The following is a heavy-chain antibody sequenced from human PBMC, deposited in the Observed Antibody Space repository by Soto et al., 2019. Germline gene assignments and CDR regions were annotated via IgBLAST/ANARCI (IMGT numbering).Heavy chain of an antibody. CDR2: IIPMFGTA. V-gene: IGHV1-69*13. Sequence: SVKVSCKASGGTFSSYIINWVRQAPGQGLEWMGGIIPMFGTANYAQKFHGRVTLTADESTSTVYMELSSLRSEDTAVHYCARDRNPVTEAVAYCSSTGCYWDYYYGMDVWGQGTTVTVSS. D-gene: IGHD2-2*01. J-gene: IGHJ6*02. CDR1: GGTFSSYI. CDR3: ARDRNPVTEAVAYCSSTGCYWDYYYGMDV.